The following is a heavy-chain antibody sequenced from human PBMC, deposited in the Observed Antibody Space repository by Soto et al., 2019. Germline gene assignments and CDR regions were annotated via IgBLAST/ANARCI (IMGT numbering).Heavy chain of an antibody. J-gene: IGHJ1*01. D-gene: IGHD2-2*01. CDR3: AGDQPVSPEYFQH. Sequence: QVQLLQSGAEVKKPGASVKVSCKASGYTFTSYGISWVRQAPGHGLEWMGWISGYNGNRIYAQKFQGRVTMTTDTSTNNTYMGPTSLTSDDTAGYFWAGDQPVSPEYFQHWGQGTLVRVSP. CDR2: ISGYNGNR. CDR1: GYTFTSYG. V-gene: IGHV1-18*01.